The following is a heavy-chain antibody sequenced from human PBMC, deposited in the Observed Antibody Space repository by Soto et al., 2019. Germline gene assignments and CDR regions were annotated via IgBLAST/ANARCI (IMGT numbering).Heavy chain of an antibody. J-gene: IGHJ6*02. V-gene: IGHV3-30*18. Sequence: GGSLRLSCAASGFTFSSYGMHWVRQAPGKGLEWVAVISYDGSNKYYADSVKGRFTISRDNSKNTLYLQMNSLRAEDTAVYYCAKDTDVVVPAHYGMDVWGQGTTVTVSS. D-gene: IGHD2-2*01. CDR3: AKDTDVVVPAHYGMDV. CDR2: ISYDGSNK. CDR1: GFTFSSYG.